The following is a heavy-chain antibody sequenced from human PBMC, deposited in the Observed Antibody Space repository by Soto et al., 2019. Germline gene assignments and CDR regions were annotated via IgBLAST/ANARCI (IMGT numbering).Heavy chain of an antibody. CDR3: ARAYYNSGWYWAFHI. CDR1: GGSFSGYY. J-gene: IGHJ3*02. V-gene: IGHV4-34*01. D-gene: IGHD6-19*01. Sequence: SETLSLTCAVYGGSFSGYYWSWIRQPPGEGLEWIGEINHSGSTNYNPSLKSRVTISVDTSKNQFSLKLSSVTAADTAVYFCARAYYNSGWYWAFHIWGQGTMVTVSS. CDR2: INHSGST.